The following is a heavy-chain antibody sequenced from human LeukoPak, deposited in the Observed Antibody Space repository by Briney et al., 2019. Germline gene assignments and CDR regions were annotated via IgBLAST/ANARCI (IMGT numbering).Heavy chain of an antibody. CDR2: IDPSGGGA. Sequence: ASVKVSCKASGYTFTTYYMHWVRQAPGQGLEWMGIIDPSGGGANYAQKFQGRVTMTRDTSTSTVYMELSSLRSEDTAVYYCASLGSGSSRIIDFDYWGQGTLVTVSS. D-gene: IGHD3-10*01. CDR1: GYTFTTYY. CDR3: ASLGSGSSRIIDFDY. V-gene: IGHV1-46*01. J-gene: IGHJ4*02.